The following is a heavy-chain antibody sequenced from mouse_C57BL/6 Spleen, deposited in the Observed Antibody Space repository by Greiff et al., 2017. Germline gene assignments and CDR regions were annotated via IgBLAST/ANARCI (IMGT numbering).Heavy chain of an antibody. CDR2: ISSGGSYT. D-gene: IGHD2-1*01. Sequence: EVQLVESGGDLVKPGGSLKLSCAASGFTFSSYGMSWVRQTPDKRLEWVATISSGGSYTYYPDSVKGRFTISRDNAKNTLYLQMSSLKSEDTAMYYCARRSYGNFAYWGQGTLVTVSA. CDR3: ARRSYGNFAY. V-gene: IGHV5-6*01. J-gene: IGHJ3*01. CDR1: GFTFSSYG.